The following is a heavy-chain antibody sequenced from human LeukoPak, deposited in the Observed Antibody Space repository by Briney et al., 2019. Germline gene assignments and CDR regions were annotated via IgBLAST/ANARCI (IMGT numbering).Heavy chain of an antibody. Sequence: SETLSLTCTVSGGSISSSNPYWAWIRQPPGKGLEWIGSIYYTGGTFYSPSLKSRVTLNVDASNNQFSLNLNTVTAADTAVYFCAREEASAADSWGQGTLVTVSS. CDR3: AREEASAADS. CDR2: IYYTGGT. J-gene: IGHJ5*02. V-gene: IGHV4-39*01. CDR1: GGSISSSNPY. D-gene: IGHD2-2*01.